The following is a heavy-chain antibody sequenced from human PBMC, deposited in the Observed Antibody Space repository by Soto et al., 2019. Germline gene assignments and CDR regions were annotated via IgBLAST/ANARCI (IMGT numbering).Heavy chain of an antibody. J-gene: IGHJ6*02. CDR2: IIPIFGTA. CDR1: GGTFSSYA. D-gene: IGHD4-17*01. Sequence: SVKVSCKASGGTFSSYAISWVRQAPGQGLEWMGGIIPIFGTANYAQKFQGRVTITADESTSTAYMELSSLRSEDTAVYYCARRRVVYGDYVDGYYYGMDVWGQGTTVTVSS. CDR3: ARRRVVYGDYVDGYYYGMDV. V-gene: IGHV1-69*13.